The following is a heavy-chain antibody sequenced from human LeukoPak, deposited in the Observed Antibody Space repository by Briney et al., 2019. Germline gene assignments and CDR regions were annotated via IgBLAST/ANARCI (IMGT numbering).Heavy chain of an antibody. CDR3: ARGEYFGSESYSLFDY. V-gene: IGHV1-2*02. D-gene: IGHD3-10*01. CDR2: INPNSGGT. Sequence: ASVRVSCKASGYTFTGYYMHWVRQAPGQGLEWMGWINPNSGGTNYAQKFQGRVTMTRDTSISTAYMELSRLRSDDTAVYYCARGEYFGSESYSLFDYWGQGALVTVSS. CDR1: GYTFTGYY. J-gene: IGHJ4*02.